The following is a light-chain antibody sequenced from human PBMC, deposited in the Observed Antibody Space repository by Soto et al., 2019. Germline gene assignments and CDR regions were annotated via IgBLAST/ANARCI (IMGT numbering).Light chain of an antibody. CDR2: EVS. J-gene: IGLJ2*01. V-gene: IGLV2-8*01. CDR3: RLYAGSNKIVV. CDR1: SSDVGGYNY. Sequence: QSALTQPPSASGSPGQSVTISCTGTSSDVGGYNYVSWYQQHPGKAPKLMLYEVSKRPSGVPDRFSGSKSGNTSSLTVSGPQAEDEADYDCRLYAGSNKIVVFGGGTKLTVL.